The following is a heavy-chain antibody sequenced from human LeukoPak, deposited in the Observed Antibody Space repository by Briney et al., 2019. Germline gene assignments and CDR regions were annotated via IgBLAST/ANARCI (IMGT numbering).Heavy chain of an antibody. CDR3: ARVRGYSYGTYYYYGMDV. J-gene: IGHJ6*02. CDR2: IIPILGIA. D-gene: IGHD5-18*01. CDR1: GGTFSSYA. Sequence: ASVKVSCKASGGTFSSYAISWVRQAPGQGLEWMGRIIPILGIANYAQKFQGRVTITADKSTSTAYMELSSLRSEDTAVYYCARVRGYSYGTYYYYGMDVWGQGTTVTVSS. V-gene: IGHV1-69*04.